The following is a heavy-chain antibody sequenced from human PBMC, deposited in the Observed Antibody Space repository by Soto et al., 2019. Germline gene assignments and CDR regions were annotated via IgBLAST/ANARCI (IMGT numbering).Heavy chain of an antibody. V-gene: IGHV3-30*18. J-gene: IGHJ4*02. CDR2: ISYDGSNK. D-gene: IGHD3-16*02. CDR1: GFSFSTYG. CDR3: AKDAFTFGGVIGLFDY. Sequence: GGSLRLSCAASGFSFSTYGMHWVRQAPGKGLEWVAVISYDGSNKYYADSVKGRFTISRDNSKNTLYLQMNSLRAEDTAVYYCAKDAFTFGGVIGLFDYWGQGTLVTVSS.